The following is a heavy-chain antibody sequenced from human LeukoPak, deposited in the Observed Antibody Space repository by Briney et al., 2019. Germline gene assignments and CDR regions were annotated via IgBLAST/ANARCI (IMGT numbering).Heavy chain of an antibody. CDR3: ARVPLGITHFDY. CDR1: GSSISSYY. J-gene: IGHJ4*02. CDR2: VYYSGST. D-gene: IGHD7-27*01. V-gene: IGHV4-59*01. Sequence: PSETLSLTCTVSGSSISSYYWSWIRQPPGRGLEWLGYVYYSGSTNYNPSLKSRVTISVDTSKSQFSLNLSSVTAADTAVYYCARVPLGITHFDYWGQGTLVTVSS.